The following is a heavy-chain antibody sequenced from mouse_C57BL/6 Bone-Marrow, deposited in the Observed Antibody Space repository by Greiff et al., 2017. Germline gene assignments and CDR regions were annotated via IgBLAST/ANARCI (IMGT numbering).Heavy chain of an antibody. Sequence: VQLQQSGAELVMPGASVKLSCKASGYTFTSYWMHWVKQRPGQGLEWIGEIDPSDSYTNYNQKFKGKSTLTVDKSSSTAYKQLSSLTSEDSAVYYCAREGLLRAWFAYWGQGTLVTVSA. CDR3: AREGLLRAWFAY. D-gene: IGHD1-1*01. CDR2: IDPSDSYT. CDR1: GYTFTSYW. V-gene: IGHV1-69*01. J-gene: IGHJ3*01.